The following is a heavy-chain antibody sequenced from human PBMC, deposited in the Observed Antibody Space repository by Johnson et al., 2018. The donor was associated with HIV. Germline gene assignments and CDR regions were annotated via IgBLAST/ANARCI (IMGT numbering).Heavy chain of an antibody. Sequence: QVQLVESGGGVVQPGRSLRLSCAASGFTFNNYGMHWVRQAPGKGLEWVAFIRYDGSNKYYADSVKGRFTISRDNSKNTLYLQMNSLRAEDTAVYYCAKDNSYGDLRDAFDIWGQGTRVTVSS. CDR3: AKDNSYGDLRDAFDI. D-gene: IGHD4-17*01. V-gene: IGHV3-30*02. CDR1: GFTFNNYG. J-gene: IGHJ3*02. CDR2: IRYDGSNK.